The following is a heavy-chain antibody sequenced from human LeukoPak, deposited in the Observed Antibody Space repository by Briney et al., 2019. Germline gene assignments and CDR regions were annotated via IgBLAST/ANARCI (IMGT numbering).Heavy chain of an antibody. J-gene: IGHJ4*02. CDR2: ISFNGAST. CDR1: GFSFSDYA. V-gene: IGHV3-23*01. Sequence: PGGSLRLSCAASGFSFSDYAMNWVRQAPGKGLEWVSGISFNGASTYYADSVKGQFTISRDNSKNTLYLQMNSLRAEDTAVYYRANSPRITVAPKSYSEYWGQGTLVTVSS. CDR3: ANSPRITVAPKSYSEY. D-gene: IGHD6-19*01.